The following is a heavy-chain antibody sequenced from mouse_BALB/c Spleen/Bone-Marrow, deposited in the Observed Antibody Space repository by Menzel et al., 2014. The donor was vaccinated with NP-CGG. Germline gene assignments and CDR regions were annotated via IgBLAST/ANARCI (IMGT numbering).Heavy chain of an antibody. J-gene: IGHJ1*01. CDR2: INPSNGRS. D-gene: IGHD2-2*01. CDR1: GHTFTSYW. Sequence: QVQLKQSGAELVKPGASVKLSCKASGHTFTSYWMHWVKQRPGQGLEWIGEINPSNGRSNYSEKFKSKATLTVDKSSSTTYMQLSSLTSEDSAVYSCARYNAYDWYFDVWGAGTTVTVYS. V-gene: IGHV1S81*02. CDR3: ARYNAYDWYFDV.